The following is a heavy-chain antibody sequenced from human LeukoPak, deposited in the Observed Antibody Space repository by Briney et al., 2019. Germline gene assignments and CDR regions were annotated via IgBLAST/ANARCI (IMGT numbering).Heavy chain of an antibody. CDR3: AKSPDYYYGMDV. CDR2: IKQDGSEK. J-gene: IGHJ6*02. V-gene: IGHV3-7*03. CDR1: GFTFSRYG. Sequence: PGGSLRLSCVASGFTFSRYGMHWVRQAPGKGLEWVANIKQDGSEKYYVDSVKGRFTISRDNAKNSLYLQMNSLRAEDTALYYCAKSPDYYYGMDVWGQGTTVTVSS.